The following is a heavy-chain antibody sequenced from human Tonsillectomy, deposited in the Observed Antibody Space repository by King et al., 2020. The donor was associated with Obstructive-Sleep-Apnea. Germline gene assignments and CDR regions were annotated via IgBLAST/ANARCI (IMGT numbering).Heavy chain of an antibody. CDR1: GGSISSGGYY. CDR3: ARLVRHYYDTSGYPIVGNWFDP. CDR2: IYYSGST. D-gene: IGHD3-22*01. Sequence: VQLQESGPGLVKPSQTLSLTCTVSGGSISSGGYYWCWIRQHPGKGLEWIGYIYYSGSTYYNPSLKSRVTITVDTSKNQFSLKLSSVTAADTAVYYCARLVRHYYDTSGYPIVGNWFDPWGQGTLVTVSS. V-gene: IGHV4-31*03. J-gene: IGHJ5*02.